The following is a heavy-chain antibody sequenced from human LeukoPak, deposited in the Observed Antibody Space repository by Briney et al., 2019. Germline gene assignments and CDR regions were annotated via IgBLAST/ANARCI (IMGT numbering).Heavy chain of an antibody. D-gene: IGHD5-18*01. J-gene: IGHJ4*02. CDR3: ARHLYNYGHFDY. CDR1: GGSISSYY. CDR2: IYYSGST. Sequence: KPSETLSLTCTVSGGSISSYYWSWIRQPPGKGLEWIGYIYYSGSTNYNPSLKSRVTISVDTSKNQFSLKLSSVTAADTAVYYCARHLYNYGHFDYWGQGTLVTVPS. V-gene: IGHV4-59*08.